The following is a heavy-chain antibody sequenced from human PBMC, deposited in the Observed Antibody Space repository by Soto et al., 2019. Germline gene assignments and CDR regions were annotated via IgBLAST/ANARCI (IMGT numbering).Heavy chain of an antibody. J-gene: IGHJ4*02. Sequence: QVQLVESGGXVVXXGXSLRLSCAASGFTINNYGMHWVRQTPGKGLEWVAVISSDGNNKEYGDSAKGRFTISRDNSKNTLYLQMNNLRADDTAVYYCARDWGLDWLLQDRFDSWGQGTLVTVSS. CDR1: GFTINNYG. CDR2: ISSDGNNK. D-gene: IGHD3-9*01. CDR3: ARDWGLDWLLQDRFDS. V-gene: IGHV3-30*03.